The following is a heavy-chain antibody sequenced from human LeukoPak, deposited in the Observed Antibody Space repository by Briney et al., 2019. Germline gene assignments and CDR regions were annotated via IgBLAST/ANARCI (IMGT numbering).Heavy chain of an antibody. Sequence: ASVKVSCKASGGTFSRYAISWVRQAPGQGLEWMGRINPNSGGTNYAQKFQGRVTMTRDTSISTAYMELSRLRSDDTAVYYCARKRSGCDYWGQGTLVTVSS. CDR1: GGTFSRYA. D-gene: IGHD3-22*01. CDR2: INPNSGGT. CDR3: ARKRSGCDY. J-gene: IGHJ4*02. V-gene: IGHV1-2*06.